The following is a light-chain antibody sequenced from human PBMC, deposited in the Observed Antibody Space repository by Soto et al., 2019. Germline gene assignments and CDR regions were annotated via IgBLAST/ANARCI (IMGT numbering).Light chain of an antibody. J-gene: IGKJ1*01. CDR1: QSVSSN. Sequence: EIVMTQSPATLSVSPGERATLSCRASQSVSSNLAWYQQKPGQAPRLLIYGASTRATGIPARFSGSGSGTEFTLTLSILQSEDFAVYYCQQYNNWPQWTFGQGTKVEIK. V-gene: IGKV3-15*01. CDR3: QQYNNWPQWT. CDR2: GAS.